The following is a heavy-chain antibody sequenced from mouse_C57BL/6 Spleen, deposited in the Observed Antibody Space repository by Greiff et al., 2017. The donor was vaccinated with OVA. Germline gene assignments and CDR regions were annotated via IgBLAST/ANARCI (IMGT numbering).Heavy chain of an antibody. J-gene: IGHJ3*01. Sequence: EVQLQESGPGLVKPSQSLSLTCSVTGYSITSGYYWNWLRQFPGNKLEWMGYISYDGSNNYNPSLKNRISITRDTSKNQFFLKLNSVTTEDTATYYCAREVFAYWGQGTLVTVSA. V-gene: IGHV3-6*01. CDR1: GYSITSGYY. CDR3: AREVFAY. CDR2: ISYDGSN.